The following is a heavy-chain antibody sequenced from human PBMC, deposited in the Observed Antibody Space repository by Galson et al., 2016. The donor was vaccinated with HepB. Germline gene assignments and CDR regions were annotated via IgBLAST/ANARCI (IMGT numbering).Heavy chain of an antibody. Sequence: SLRLSCAASGFSFNSYGMHWVRQAPDKGLEWVAFIWHDGSNKYYADSVKGRFTISRDNSKNTLYLQMNSLRAEETAVYHCAKDPSSGWYKYYHGMDVWGQGTTVTVSS. D-gene: IGHD6-19*01. CDR3: AKDPSSGWYKYYHGMDV. V-gene: IGHV3-33*06. CDR2: IWHDGSNK. CDR1: GFSFNSYG. J-gene: IGHJ6*02.